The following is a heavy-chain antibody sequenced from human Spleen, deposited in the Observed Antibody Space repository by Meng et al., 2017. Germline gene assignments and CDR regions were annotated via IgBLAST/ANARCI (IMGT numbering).Heavy chain of an antibody. J-gene: IGHJ5*02. CDR3: ARPSRYYWIDP. V-gene: IGHV4-34*01. CDR1: AWSISSYY. Sequence: QVQLPRCGAVLSQPPVSLSFTGAVDAWSISSYYWSWIRQPPGKGLEWIGQINHSGSTNYNPSLKSRVTISVDTSKNQFSLKLSSVTAADTAVYYCARPSRYYWIDPWGQGTLVTVSS. D-gene: IGHD3-10*01. CDR2: INHSGST.